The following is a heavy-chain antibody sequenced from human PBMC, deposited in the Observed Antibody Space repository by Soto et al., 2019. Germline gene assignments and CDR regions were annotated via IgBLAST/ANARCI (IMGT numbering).Heavy chain of an antibody. D-gene: IGHD3-3*01. CDR2: MNPNSGNT. V-gene: IGHV1-8*01. CDR3: ARSITIFGVVTFHYYYYYMDV. J-gene: IGHJ6*03. CDR1: GYTFTSYD. Sequence: EASVKVSCKASGYTFTSYDINWVRQATGQGLEWMGWMNPNSGNTGYAQKFQGRVTMTRNTSISTAYMELSSLRSEDTAVYYCARSITIFGVVTFHYYYYYMDVWGKGTTVTVSS.